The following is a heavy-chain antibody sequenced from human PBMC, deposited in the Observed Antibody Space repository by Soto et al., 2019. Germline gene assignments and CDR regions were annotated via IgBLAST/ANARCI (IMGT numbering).Heavy chain of an antibody. V-gene: IGHV3-23*01. Sequence: PGGSLRLSCAASGFTFSSYAMGWVRQAPGKGLEWVSAISGSGGSTYYADSVKGRFTISRDNSKNTLYLQMNSLRAEDTAVYYCAKSSIAARRNWFDPWGQGTLVTVSS. D-gene: IGHD6-6*01. CDR2: ISGSGGST. J-gene: IGHJ5*02. CDR3: AKSSIAARRNWFDP. CDR1: GFTFSSYA.